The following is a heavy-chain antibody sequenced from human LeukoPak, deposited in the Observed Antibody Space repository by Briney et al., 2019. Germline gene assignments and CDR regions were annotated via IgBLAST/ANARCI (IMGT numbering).Heavy chain of an antibody. CDR2: ISGSGGST. J-gene: IGHJ6*03. Sequence: GGSLRLSCAASGFSFSTYAVTWVRQAPGKGLEWVSAISGSGGSTYYADSVKGRFTISRDNSKNTLYLQMNSLRAEDTAVYYCAKHLSNYYYYYYMDVWGKGTTVTVSS. D-gene: IGHD4-11*01. V-gene: IGHV3-23*01. CDR3: AKHLSNYYYYYYMDV. CDR1: GFSFSTYA.